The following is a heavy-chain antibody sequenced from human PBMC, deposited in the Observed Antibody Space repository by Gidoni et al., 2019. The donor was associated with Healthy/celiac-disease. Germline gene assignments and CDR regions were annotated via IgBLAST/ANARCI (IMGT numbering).Heavy chain of an antibody. Sequence: EVQLVQSGAAVNTPGESLKISCTGSGYSFTSYWIGWVRQMPGKGLEWMVIIYPGDSDTRYSPSFQGQVTISADKSINTAYLQWSSLKASDTAMYYCARPGVDSSGWYWGGDYWGQGTLVTVSS. J-gene: IGHJ4*02. CDR3: ARPGVDSSGWYWGGDY. CDR2: IYPGDSDT. CDR1: GYSFTSYW. V-gene: IGHV5-51*03. D-gene: IGHD6-19*01.